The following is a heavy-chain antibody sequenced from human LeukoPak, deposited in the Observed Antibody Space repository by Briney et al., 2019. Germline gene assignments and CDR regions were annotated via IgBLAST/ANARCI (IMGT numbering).Heavy chain of an antibody. D-gene: IGHD6-19*01. CDR1: GGSISSYY. J-gene: IGHJ6*03. Sequence: PSETLSLTCTVSGGSISSYYWSWIRQPAGKGLEWIGRIYTSGSTNYNPSLKSRVTMSVDTSKNQFSLKLSSVTAADTAVYYCARGKYSSGPFYYYYYMDVWGKGTTVTVSS. CDR3: ARGKYSSGPFYYYYYMDV. V-gene: IGHV4-4*07. CDR2: IYTSGST.